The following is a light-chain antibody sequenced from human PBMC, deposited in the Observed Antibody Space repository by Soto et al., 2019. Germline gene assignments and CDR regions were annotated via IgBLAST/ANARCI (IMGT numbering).Light chain of an antibody. CDR1: SSNIGTNT. Sequence: LTQPPSASGTPGQRVPISCSGSSSNIGTNTVNWYQQLPGTAPKLLIYSNDQRPSGVPDRFSGSKSGTSASLAISGLQSEDEADYYCAAWDDSLNGWVFGGGTQLTVL. V-gene: IGLV1-44*01. J-gene: IGLJ3*02. CDR2: SND. CDR3: AAWDDSLNGWV.